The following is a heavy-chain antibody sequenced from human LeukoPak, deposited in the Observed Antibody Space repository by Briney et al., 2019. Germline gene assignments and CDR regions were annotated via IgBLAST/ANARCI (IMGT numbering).Heavy chain of an antibody. D-gene: IGHD3-10*01. CDR2: ISWNSGSI. CDR1: GFTFDDYA. V-gene: IGHV3-9*01. CDR3: ARVRYYGSDYYFDY. Sequence: GRSLRLSCAASGFTFDDYAMHWVRQAPGKGLEWVSGISWNSGSIGYADSVKGRFTISRDNAKNSLYLQMNSLRAEDTALYYCARVRYYGSDYYFDYWGQGTLVTVSS. J-gene: IGHJ4*02.